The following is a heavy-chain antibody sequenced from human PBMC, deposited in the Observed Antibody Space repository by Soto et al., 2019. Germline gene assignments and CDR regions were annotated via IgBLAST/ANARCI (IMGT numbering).Heavy chain of an antibody. CDR1: GGSISSYY. J-gene: IGHJ6*02. D-gene: IGHD3-9*01. Sequence: PSESLSLTCAVSGGSISSYYWSWIRQPPGKGLEWIGYIYYSGSTNYNPSLKSRVTISVDTSKNQFSLKLSSVTAAATAVYYCARDRYDILTGYSTVYYYYYGMDVWGQGTTVTVSS. CDR3: ARDRYDILTGYSTVYYYYYGMDV. CDR2: IYYSGST. V-gene: IGHV4-59*01.